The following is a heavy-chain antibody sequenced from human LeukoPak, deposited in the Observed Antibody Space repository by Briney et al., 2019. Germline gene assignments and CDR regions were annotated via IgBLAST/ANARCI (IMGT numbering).Heavy chain of an antibody. V-gene: IGHV3-48*01. J-gene: IGHJ4*02. D-gene: IGHD3-9*01. CDR2: ISSSSYTI. CDR1: GFSFSTFG. CDR3: ARMSTGYYDDY. Sequence: GGSLRLSCVASGFSFSTFGMNWVRQAPGEGLEWVSYISSSSYTIYYADSVKGRFTVSRDDAKSSLYLQMNSLRAEDTAHYYCARMSTGYYDDYWGQGTLVTVSS.